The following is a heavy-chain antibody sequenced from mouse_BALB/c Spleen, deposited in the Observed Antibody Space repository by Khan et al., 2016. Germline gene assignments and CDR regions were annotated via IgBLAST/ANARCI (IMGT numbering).Heavy chain of an antibody. CDR2: ISYSGYT. D-gene: IGHD2-3*01. V-gene: IGHV3-2*02. CDR1: GYSITSDCA. J-gene: IGHJ3*01. CDR3: ARGNDGFCAWCAD. Sequence: VQLQQSGLGLVKPSQSLSLTCTVTGYSITSDCAWSWIRQFPGNKLEWLGYISYSGYTSYNPSLKSRISITRDTSKNQFFLQLNSVTTEDTATYDCARGNDGFCAWCADWGQGTLVTVSA.